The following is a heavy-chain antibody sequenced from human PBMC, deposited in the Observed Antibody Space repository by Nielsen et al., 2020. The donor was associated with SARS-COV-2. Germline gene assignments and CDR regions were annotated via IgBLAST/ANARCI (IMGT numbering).Heavy chain of an antibody. J-gene: IGHJ6*02. D-gene: IGHD3-9*01. V-gene: IGHV3-30*18. CDR2: ISYDGSNK. Sequence: WIRWEPRKWLVWVAVISYDGSNKYYADSVKGRFTISRDNSKNTLYLQMNSLRAEDTAVYYCAKGCSRPIHFDWLSLGYYYYGMDVWGQGTTVTVSS. CDR3: AKGCSRPIHFDWLSLGYYYYGMDV.